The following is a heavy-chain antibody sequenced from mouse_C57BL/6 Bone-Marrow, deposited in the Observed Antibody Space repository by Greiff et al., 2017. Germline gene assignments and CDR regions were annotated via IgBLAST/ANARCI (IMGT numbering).Heavy chain of an antibody. V-gene: IGHV1-81*01. D-gene: IGHD1-1*01. CDR1: GYTFTSYG. Sequence: VKLVESGAELARPGASVKLSCKASGYTFTSYGISWVKQRTGQGLEWIGEIYPRSGNTYYNEKFKGKATLTADKSSSTAYMELRSLTSEDSAVYFCARDLLLRYYAMDYWGQGTSVTVSS. CDR2: IYPRSGNT. J-gene: IGHJ4*01. CDR3: ARDLLLRYYAMDY.